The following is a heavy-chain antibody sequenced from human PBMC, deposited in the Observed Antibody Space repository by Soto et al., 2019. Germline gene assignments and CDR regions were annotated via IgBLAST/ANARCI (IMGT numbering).Heavy chain of an antibody. CDR1: VFTVGSHA. J-gene: IGHJ6*01. CDR2: ISGSGDGT. Sequence: VGSLRLSCASSVFTVGSHAMSWVRHSPGKGLEWVSSISGSGDGTYYGDSVKGRFTISRDSSSSTLYLQMDNLRGEDTAVYFCTRSRRSILMVYGFGGVEVWGQGTTVTVSS. CDR3: TRSRRSILMVYGFGGVEV. D-gene: IGHD2-8*01. V-gene: IGHV3-23*01.